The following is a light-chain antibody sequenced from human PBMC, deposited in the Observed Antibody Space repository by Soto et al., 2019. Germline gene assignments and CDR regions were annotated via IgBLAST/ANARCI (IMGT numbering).Light chain of an antibody. V-gene: IGKV3-20*01. CDR1: QSVTSYY. J-gene: IGKJ2*01. Sequence: EIVLTQSPGTLSLSPGERAILSCSASQSVTSYYLAWYQQKPGQAPRLLIYGASRRATDIPDRFSGSGSGTDFTLTISRLEPEDFAVYYCQLYDSSSYTFGQGTKVDIK. CDR3: QLYDSSSYT. CDR2: GAS.